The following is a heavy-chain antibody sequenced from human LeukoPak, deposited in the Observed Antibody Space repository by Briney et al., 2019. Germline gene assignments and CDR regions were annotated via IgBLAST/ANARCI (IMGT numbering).Heavy chain of an antibody. J-gene: IGHJ6*03. Sequence: SVKVSCKASGGTFSSYAISWVRQAPGQGLEWMGGIIPIFGTANYAQKFQGRVTITADKSTSTAYMELGSLRSEDTAVYYCARDRGGAYSSGWYLAYYYYYMDVWGKGTTVTVSS. D-gene: IGHD6-19*01. CDR1: GGTFSSYA. CDR3: ARDRGGAYSSGWYLAYYYYYMDV. CDR2: IIPIFGTA. V-gene: IGHV1-69*06.